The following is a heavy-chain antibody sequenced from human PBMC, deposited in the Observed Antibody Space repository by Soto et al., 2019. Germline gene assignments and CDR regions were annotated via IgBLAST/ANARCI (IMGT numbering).Heavy chain of an antibody. D-gene: IGHD3-22*01. CDR3: ARGWGYDSNDYYYAY. V-gene: IGHV1-69*01. Sequence: QVQLVQSGAEVRKPGSSVKVSCKASGGTFSRHAISWVRQAPGQGLEWMGGIIPIFGTANHAQKFQGRVTIIADESTNPVYMELSSLRSEDTAMYHCARGWGYDSNDYYYAYWGQGTLVIVSS. J-gene: IGHJ4*02. CDR2: IIPIFGTA. CDR1: GGTFSRHA.